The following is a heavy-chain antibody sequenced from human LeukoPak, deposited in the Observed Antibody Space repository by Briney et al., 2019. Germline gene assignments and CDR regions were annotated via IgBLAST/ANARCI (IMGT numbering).Heavy chain of an antibody. J-gene: IGHJ4*02. CDR2: IYTTGNS. Sequence: SGTLSLTCTVSGGSISSYYWSWIRQPAGKGLEWIGRIYTTGNSNYNPSLKSRVTMSVDTSKNQFSLRLTSVTAADTAVYYCARKDGDYWGQGTLVTVSS. CDR3: ARKDGDY. V-gene: IGHV4-4*07. CDR1: GGSISSYY.